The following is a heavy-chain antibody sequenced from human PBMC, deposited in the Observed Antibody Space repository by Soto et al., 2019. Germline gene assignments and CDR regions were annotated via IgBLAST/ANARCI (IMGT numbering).Heavy chain of an antibody. V-gene: IGHV3-23*01. CDR3: AKDLEYSSYYYYYYMDV. CDR2: ISGGGGTT. CDR1: GFTFSSYA. D-gene: IGHD6-6*01. J-gene: IGHJ6*03. Sequence: DVQLLESGGGLVQPGGSLRLSCAASGFTFSSYAMTWVRQAPGKGLQWVSAISGGGGTTYYADSVKGRFTISRDNSKNPLYLQMNSLRAEDTAVYFCAKDLEYSSYYYYYYMDVWGKGTTVTVSS.